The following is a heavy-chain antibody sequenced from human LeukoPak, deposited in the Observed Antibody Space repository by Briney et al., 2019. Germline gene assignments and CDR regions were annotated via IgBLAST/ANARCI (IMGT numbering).Heavy chain of an antibody. CDR3: AREWTSGDGSGYPYYFDY. Sequence: SETLSLTCTVSGGSMSSFYLDWIRQPAGKGLQWIGRIYTSGVTNYNPSLKSRVTMSVDTSKNQFSLKLSSVTAADTAVYYCAREWTSGDGSGYPYYFDYWGPGTLVTVSS. J-gene: IGHJ4*02. CDR2: IYTSGVT. D-gene: IGHD3-22*01. V-gene: IGHV4-4*07. CDR1: GGSMSSFY.